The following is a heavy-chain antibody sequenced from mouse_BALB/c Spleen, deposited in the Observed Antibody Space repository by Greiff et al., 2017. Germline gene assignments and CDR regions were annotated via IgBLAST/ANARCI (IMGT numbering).Heavy chain of an antibody. D-gene: IGHD1-2*01. CDR2: IDPANGNT. J-gene: IGHJ2*01. Sequence: DVQLQESGAELVKPGASVKLSCTASGFNIKDTYMHWVKQRPEQGLEWIGRIDPANGNTKYDPKFQGKATITADTSPNTAYLQLSSLTSEDTAVYYCARDYYGSYFDYWGQGTTLTVSS. CDR3: ARDYYGSYFDY. V-gene: IGHV14-3*02. CDR1: GFNIKDTY.